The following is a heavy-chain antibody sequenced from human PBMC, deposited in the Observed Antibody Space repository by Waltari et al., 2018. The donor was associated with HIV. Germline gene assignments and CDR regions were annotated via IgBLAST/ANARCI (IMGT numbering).Heavy chain of an antibody. CDR1: GGSFSDYY. V-gene: IGHV4-34*01. J-gene: IGHJ4*02. D-gene: IGHD1-20*01. CDR3: ASHGGGGIMDY. Sequence: QVQLQLWGAGLLKPSETLSLTCAVYGGSFSDYYWSWIRQPPGKGLEWIGKINHSGSTNYHPSLKGRVTISVDTSKKQFSLKLSCVTTADTAVYYCASHGGGGIMDYWGQGTLVTVSS. CDR2: INHSGST.